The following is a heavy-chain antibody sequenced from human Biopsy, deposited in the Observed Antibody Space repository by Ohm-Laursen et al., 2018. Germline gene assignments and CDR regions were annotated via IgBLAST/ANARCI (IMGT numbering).Heavy chain of an antibody. V-gene: IGHV4-59*01. Sequence: SETLSLTCTVSGGSIGSFFWSWIRPLPGKGLVWIGYIYYSGSTNYNPSLRSRVTISVDRSKNQFSLELGSVTAADTAVYYCARVGAGAPSIDYFDYWGQGALVTVSS. CDR1: GGSIGSFF. CDR2: IYYSGST. CDR3: ARVGAGAPSIDYFDY. D-gene: IGHD6-13*01. J-gene: IGHJ4*02.